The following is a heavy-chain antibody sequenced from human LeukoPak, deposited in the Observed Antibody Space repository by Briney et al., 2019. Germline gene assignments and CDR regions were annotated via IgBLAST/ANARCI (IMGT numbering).Heavy chain of an antibody. Sequence: GGSLRLSCAASGFTFSSYAMSWVRQAPGKGLEWVSEITGSGGGTYFADSVKGRFTISRDNSKNTLYLQMNGLRVEDTAVYYCAKSSPGRDCSSTSCPTDYWGQGTLVTVSS. CDR1: GFTFSSYA. J-gene: IGHJ4*02. D-gene: IGHD2-2*01. CDR3: AKSSPGRDCSSTSCPTDY. V-gene: IGHV3-23*01. CDR2: ITGSGGGT.